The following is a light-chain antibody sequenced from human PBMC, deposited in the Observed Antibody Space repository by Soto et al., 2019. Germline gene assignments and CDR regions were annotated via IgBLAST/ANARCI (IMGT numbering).Light chain of an antibody. CDR3: QHYGDSSWT. J-gene: IGKJ1*01. Sequence: EIVMTQSPATLSVSPGERATLSCRASQTVSSSYLAWYQQKPGQAPRLLIYGASTRAAGIPDRFSGSGSGTDFTLTISRLEPEDFALYYCQHYGDSSWTFGQGTKVDI. V-gene: IGKV3-20*01. CDR2: GAS. CDR1: QTVSSSY.